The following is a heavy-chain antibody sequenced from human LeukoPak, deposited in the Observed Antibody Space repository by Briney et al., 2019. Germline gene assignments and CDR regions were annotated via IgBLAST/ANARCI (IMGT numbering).Heavy chain of an antibody. J-gene: IGHJ3*02. D-gene: IGHD3-10*01. CDR3: ARAAVYYGSGRYDAFDI. Sequence: KPGESLQISCKGSGYSFTSYWIGWVRQMPGKGLEWMGIIYPGDSDTRYSPSFQGQVTISADKSNSTAYLQWSSLKASDTAMYYCARAAVYYGSGRYDAFDIWGQGTMVTVSS. CDR1: GYSFTSYW. CDR2: IYPGDSDT. V-gene: IGHV5-51*03.